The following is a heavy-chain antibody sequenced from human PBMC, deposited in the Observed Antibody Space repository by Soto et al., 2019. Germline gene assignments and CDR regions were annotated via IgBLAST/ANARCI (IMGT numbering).Heavy chain of an antibody. CDR3: AHGSGWLSDY. D-gene: IGHD6-19*01. Sequence: QITLKESGPTLLKPTQTLTLTCTFSGFSLSTSAVGVNWIRQPPGKALEWLALIYWNDDKHYTPSLSGRLTIANDASKIQVVLTTPNMNPGDTATYYCAHGSGWLSDYWGQGILVTVSS. CDR1: GFSLSTSAVG. J-gene: IGHJ4*02. CDR2: IYWNDDK. V-gene: IGHV2-5*01.